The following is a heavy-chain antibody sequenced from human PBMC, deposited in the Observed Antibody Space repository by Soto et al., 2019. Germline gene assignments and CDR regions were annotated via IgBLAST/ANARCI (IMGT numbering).Heavy chain of an antibody. Sequence: EVQLVESGGGLVKPGGSLRLSCAASGFTFSRHSMNWVRQAPGKGLEWVSSISSSSSYIYYADSVKGRFTISRDNAKNSRYLQMNSLRAEDTAVYYCAREGGSIAADNWFDPWGQGTLVTVSS. CDR3: AREGGSIAADNWFDP. CDR2: ISSSSSYI. D-gene: IGHD6-6*01. CDR1: GFTFSRHS. J-gene: IGHJ5*02. V-gene: IGHV3-21*01.